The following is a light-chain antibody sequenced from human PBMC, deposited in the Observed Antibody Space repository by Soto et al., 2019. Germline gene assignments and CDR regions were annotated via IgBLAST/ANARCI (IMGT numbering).Light chain of an antibody. CDR1: QTISRA. V-gene: IGKV1-39*01. CDR3: QQSYSTPT. J-gene: IGKJ4*01. CDR2: AAS. Sequence: DIQMTQSTSSLSASVGDRVTITCRASQTISRALNWYQQKPGKAPKLLIYAASILQSGVPSRFSGSGSGTDFILTISSLQPEDFVTYYCQQSYSTPTFGGGTKVEIK.